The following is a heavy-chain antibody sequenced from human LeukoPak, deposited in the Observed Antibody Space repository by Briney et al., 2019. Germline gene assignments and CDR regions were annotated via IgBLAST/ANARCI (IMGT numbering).Heavy chain of an antibody. D-gene: IGHD3-10*01. V-gene: IGHV1-24*01. J-gene: IGHJ6*04. Sequence: ASVKISCKVSGYTLTELSMHWVRQAPGKGRVGMGGFDPGDGGTTYAQNFQGRVTMTEDTSTDTAYMELSSLRSEDTAVYYCATDLEGSGSSGRYYYYGMDVWGKGTTVTVSS. CDR1: GYTLTELS. CDR2: FDPGDGGT. CDR3: ATDLEGSGSSGRYYYYGMDV.